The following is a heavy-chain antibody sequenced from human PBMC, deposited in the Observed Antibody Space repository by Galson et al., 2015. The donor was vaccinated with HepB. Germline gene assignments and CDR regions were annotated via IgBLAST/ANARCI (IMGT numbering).Heavy chain of an antibody. D-gene: IGHD1-20*01. CDR3: AKDFCRADNCNPFDY. CDR1: GFTFSSYS. J-gene: IGHJ4*02. CDR2: IYPSGDTT. V-gene: IGHV3-23*01. Sequence: SLRLSCAASGFTFSSYSMNWVRQAPGKGLEWVSGIYPSGDTTYYADSVKGRFTISRDDSKNTLYLQMNSLRAEDTAVYFCAKDFCRADNCNPFDYWGQGTLVTVSS.